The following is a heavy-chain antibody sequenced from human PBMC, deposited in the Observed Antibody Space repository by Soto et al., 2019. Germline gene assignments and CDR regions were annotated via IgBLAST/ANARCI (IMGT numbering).Heavy chain of an antibody. D-gene: IGHD2-21*02. V-gene: IGHV3-11*05. CDR3: AGERQGDYYFDY. Sequence: QVQLVESGGGLVKPGGSLRLSCAASGFTFSDYYMSWIRQAPGKGLELVSYISSSSSYTNYADSVKGRFTISRDNAKNSRYLQKNSLRDEDTAVYYCAGERQGDYYFDYWGQGTLVTVSS. CDR2: ISSSSSYT. J-gene: IGHJ4*02. CDR1: GFTFSDYY.